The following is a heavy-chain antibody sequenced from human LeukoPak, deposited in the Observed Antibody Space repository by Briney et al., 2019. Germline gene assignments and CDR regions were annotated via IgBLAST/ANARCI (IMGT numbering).Heavy chain of an antibody. Sequence: SETLSLTCTVSGGSISSGGYYWSWIRQHPGKGLEWIGYIYYSGSTYYNPSLKSRVTISVDTSKNQFSLKLSSVTAADTAVYYCARGNYDFWSGYMPGFDYLGQGTLVTVSS. CDR1: GGSISSGGYY. V-gene: IGHV4-31*03. J-gene: IGHJ4*02. CDR2: IYYSGST. CDR3: ARGNYDFWSGYMPGFDY. D-gene: IGHD3-3*01.